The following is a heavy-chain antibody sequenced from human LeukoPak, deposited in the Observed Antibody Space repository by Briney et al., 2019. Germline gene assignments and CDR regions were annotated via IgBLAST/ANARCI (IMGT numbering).Heavy chain of an antibody. CDR2: ISGSGGST. CDR1: GFTFSSYA. V-gene: IGHV3-23*01. D-gene: IGHD4-17*01. CDR3: AKGRLRSFPYYFDY. Sequence: GGSLRLSCAASGFTFSSYAMNWVRQAPGKGLKWVSAISGSGGSTYYADSVKGRFTISRDNSKNTLYLQMNSLRAEDTAVYYCAKGRLRSFPYYFDYWGQGTLVTVSS. J-gene: IGHJ4*02.